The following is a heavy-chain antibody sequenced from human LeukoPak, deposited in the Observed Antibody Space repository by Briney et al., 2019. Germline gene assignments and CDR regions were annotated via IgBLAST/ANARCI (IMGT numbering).Heavy chain of an antibody. D-gene: IGHD6-6*01. CDR1: EYTFTSYD. Sequence: GASVKVSCKASEYTFTSYDINWVRQATGQGLEWMGWMNPNSGNTGYAQKFQGRVTMTRVTSISTAYMELNNTTSEDKAVYYCSRGSWGEIAGRKSFEFWGQGSLVTVSS. V-gene: IGHV1-8*01. J-gene: IGHJ4*02. CDR3: SRGSWGEIAGRKSFEF. CDR2: MNPNSGNT.